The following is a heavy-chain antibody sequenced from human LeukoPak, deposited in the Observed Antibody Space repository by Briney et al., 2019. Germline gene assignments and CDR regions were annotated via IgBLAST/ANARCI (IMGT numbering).Heavy chain of an antibody. J-gene: IGHJ5*02. CDR1: GYTFTSYC. D-gene: IGHD2-2*01. V-gene: IGHV1-46*01. CDR2: INPSGGST. CDR3: ARGCSSTSCRYNWFDP. Sequence: ASVKVSCKASGYTFTSYCMHWVGQAPGQGAEGMGIINPSGGSTSYAQKFQGRVTMTRDTSTSTVYMELSSLRSEDTAVYYCARGCSSTSCRYNWFDPWGQGTLVTVSS.